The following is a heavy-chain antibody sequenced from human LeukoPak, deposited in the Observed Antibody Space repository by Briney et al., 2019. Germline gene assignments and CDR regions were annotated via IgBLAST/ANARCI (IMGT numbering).Heavy chain of an antibody. CDR2: INPNSGGT. V-gene: IGHV1-2*02. CDR1: GYTFTGYY. Sequence: ASVKVSCKASGYTFTGYYMHWVRQAPRQGLEWMGWINPNSGGTNYAQKFQGSVTMTRDASISTAYMELSRLRSDDTAVYYCARDDPYYYDSSGYYPFDYWGQGTLVTVSS. CDR3: ARDDPYYYDSSGYYPFDY. D-gene: IGHD3-22*01. J-gene: IGHJ4*02.